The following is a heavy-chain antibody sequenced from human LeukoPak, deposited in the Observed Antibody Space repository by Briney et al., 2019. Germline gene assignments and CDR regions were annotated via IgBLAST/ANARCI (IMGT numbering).Heavy chain of an antibody. V-gene: IGHV1-2*02. CDR2: INPNSGGT. CDR3: ASSSSWPHNWFDP. J-gene: IGHJ5*02. Sequence: ASVKVSCKASGYTFTDYYMHWVRQAPGQGLEWMGWINPNSGGTNYAQKFQGRVTMTRDTSISTAYMALSRLRSDDTAVYYCASSSSWPHNWFDPWGQGTLVTVSS. D-gene: IGHD6-13*01. CDR1: GYTFTDYY.